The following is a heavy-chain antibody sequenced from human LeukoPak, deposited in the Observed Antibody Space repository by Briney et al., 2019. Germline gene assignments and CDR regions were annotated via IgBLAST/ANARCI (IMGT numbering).Heavy chain of an antibody. CDR2: IYYSGST. J-gene: IGHJ4*02. CDR3: ARARVRSSYDY. Sequence: SETLSLTCTVSGGSISSSSYYWGWIRQPPGKGLEWIGSIYYSGSTYYNPSLKSRVTISVDTSKNQFSLKLSSVTAADTAVYYCARARVRSSYDYWGQGTLVTVSS. D-gene: IGHD6-13*01. CDR1: GGSISSSSYY. V-gene: IGHV4-39*07.